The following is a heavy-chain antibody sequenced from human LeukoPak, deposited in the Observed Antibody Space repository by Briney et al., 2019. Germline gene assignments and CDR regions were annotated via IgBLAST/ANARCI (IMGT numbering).Heavy chain of an antibody. CDR1: GFTFSSYS. CDR3: ALDYGDYPAPFDY. V-gene: IGHV3-21*01. J-gene: IGHJ4*02. Sequence: GGSLRLSCAASGFTFSSYSMNWVPQAPGKGLEWVSSISSSSSYIYCADSVKGRFTISRANAKNSLYLQMNSLRAEDTAVYYCALDYGDYPAPFDYWGQGTLVTVSS. D-gene: IGHD4-17*01. CDR2: ISSSSSYI.